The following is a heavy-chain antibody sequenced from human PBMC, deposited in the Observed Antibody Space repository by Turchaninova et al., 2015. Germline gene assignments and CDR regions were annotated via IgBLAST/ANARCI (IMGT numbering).Heavy chain of an antibody. CDR3: ARESSSSRRYFDY. CDR2: IYHSGST. V-gene: IGHV4-59*01. CDR1: GCSITSYY. J-gene: IGHJ4*02. D-gene: IGHD6-6*01. Sequence: VQLQESGPGLVKPSETLAPTCTASGCSITSYYWSWFRPPPGKGLEWIGYIYHSGSTNYNPSLKSRVTISVDTSKSQFSLKLSSVTAADTAVYYCARESSSSRRYFDYWGQGTLVTVSS.